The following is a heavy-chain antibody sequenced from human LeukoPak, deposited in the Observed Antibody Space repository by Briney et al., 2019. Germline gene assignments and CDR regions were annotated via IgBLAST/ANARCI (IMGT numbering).Heavy chain of an antibody. V-gene: IGHV3-21*01. CDR3: ARPLRGVIGFDYWSASDI. CDR2: ISYSSSYK. D-gene: IGHD3-10*01. Sequence: PGESLRLSCAASGFTFSSYSMNWVRLAPGKGLEWVSSISYSSSYKHYADSVKGRFTISRDNAKNSLYLQMNSLSAEDTAVYYCARPLRGVIGFDYWSASDIWGQGTMVTVSS. CDR1: GFTFSSYS. J-gene: IGHJ3*02.